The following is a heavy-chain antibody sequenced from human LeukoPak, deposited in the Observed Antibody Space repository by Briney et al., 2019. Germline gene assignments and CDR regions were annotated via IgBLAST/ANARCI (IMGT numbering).Heavy chain of an antibody. V-gene: IGHV3-21*04. D-gene: IGHD1-26*01. CDR1: AFSLSAYN. J-gene: IGHJ4*02. CDR3: VRDRGTYRPIDY. CDR2: ISYTGTYI. Sequence: PGGSLRLSGAASAFSLSAYNMNWVRQAPGKGREGVSSISYTGTYIYYADSVKGRFTISRDNAQNSLYLQMNSLRAEDTAIYYCVRDRGTYRPIDYWGQGTLVTVSS.